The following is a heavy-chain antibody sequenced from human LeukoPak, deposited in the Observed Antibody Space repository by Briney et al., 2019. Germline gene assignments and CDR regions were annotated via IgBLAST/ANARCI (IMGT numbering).Heavy chain of an antibody. Sequence: GGSLRLSCAASGFTFSSYSMNWVRQAPGKGLEWVSYISSSSSTIYYADSVKGRFTISRDNAKNSLYLQMNSLRAEDTAVYYCARDPTDYYYYYGMDVWGQGTTVTVSS. CDR3: ARDPTDYYYYYGMDV. CDR2: ISSSSSTI. CDR1: GFTFSSYS. J-gene: IGHJ6*02. V-gene: IGHV3-48*01.